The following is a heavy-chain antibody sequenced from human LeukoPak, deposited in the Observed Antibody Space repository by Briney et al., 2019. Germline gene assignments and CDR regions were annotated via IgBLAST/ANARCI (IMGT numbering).Heavy chain of an antibody. J-gene: IGHJ3*02. CDR3: AKGMSSGWYFAFDI. V-gene: IGHV3-30*18. D-gene: IGHD6-19*01. CDR2: ISYDGSNK. Sequence: PGGSQRLSCAASGFAFSSYGMHWVRQAPGKGLEWVAVISYDGSNKYYADSVKGRFTISRDNSKNTLYLQMNSLRAEDTAVYYCAKGMSSGWYFAFDIWGQGTLVTVSS. CDR1: GFAFSSYG.